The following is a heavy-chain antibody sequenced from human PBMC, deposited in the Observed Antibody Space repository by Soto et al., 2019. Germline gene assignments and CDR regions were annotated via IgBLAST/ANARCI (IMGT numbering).Heavy chain of an antibody. CDR1: GGSISSSSYY. CDR2: IYYSGST. Sequence: PSETLSLTCTVSGGSISSSSYYWGWIRQPPGKGLEWIGSIYYSGSTYYNPSLKSRVTISVDTSKNQFSLKLSSVTAADTAVYYCARQASSGWTPRYNWFDPWGQGTLVTVSS. V-gene: IGHV4-39*01. J-gene: IGHJ5*02. CDR3: ARQASSGWTPRYNWFDP. D-gene: IGHD6-19*01.